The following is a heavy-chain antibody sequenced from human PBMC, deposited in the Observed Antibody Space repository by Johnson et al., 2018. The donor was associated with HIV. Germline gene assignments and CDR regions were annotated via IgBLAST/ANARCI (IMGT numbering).Heavy chain of an antibody. CDR3: ARASHSSGWYGRLGDAFDI. D-gene: IGHD6-19*01. V-gene: IGHV3-66*02. CDR2: IYSGGST. Sequence: EVQLVESGGGLVQPGGSLRLSCAASGFTVSSNYMSWVRQAPGKGLEWVSVIYSGGSTYYADSVKGRFTISRDNSKTTLYLQMNSLRAEDTAVYYCARASHSSGWYGRLGDAFDIWGQGTMVTVSS. J-gene: IGHJ3*02. CDR1: GFTVSSNY.